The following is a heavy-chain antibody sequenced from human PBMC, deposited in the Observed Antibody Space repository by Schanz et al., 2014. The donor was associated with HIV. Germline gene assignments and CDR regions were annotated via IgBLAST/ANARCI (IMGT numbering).Heavy chain of an antibody. J-gene: IGHJ6*02. CDR3: ARAAFSSEYYYGMDV. D-gene: IGHD3-3*02. V-gene: IGHV1-18*01. CDR1: GYTFTSNG. Sequence: QVQLVQSGPEVKKPGASVKVSCKASGYTFTSNGISWVRQAPGQGLEWMGWISAYNGKTNYARKVQGRVTMTTDTSTTTAYMELRSLRSADTAVYFCARAAFSSEYYYGMDVWGQGTTVTVSS. CDR2: ISAYNGKT.